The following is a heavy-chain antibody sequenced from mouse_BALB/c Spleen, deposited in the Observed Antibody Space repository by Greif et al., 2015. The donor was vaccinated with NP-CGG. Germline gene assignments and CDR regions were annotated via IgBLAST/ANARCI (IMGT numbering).Heavy chain of an antibody. J-gene: IGHJ2*01. CDR2: IDTSDSYT. CDR3: ARLRRGGY. V-gene: IGHV1-69*01. Sequence: QVQLQQSGAELVMPGASVKMSCKASGYTFTDYWMHWVKQRPGQGLEWIGAIDTSDSYTSYNQKFKGKATLTVDESSSTAYMQLSSLTSEDSAVYYCARLRRGGYWGQGTTLTVSS. CDR1: GYTFTDYW.